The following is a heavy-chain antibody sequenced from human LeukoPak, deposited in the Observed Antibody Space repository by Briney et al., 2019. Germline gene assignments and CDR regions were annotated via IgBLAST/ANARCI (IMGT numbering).Heavy chain of an antibody. D-gene: IGHD3-10*01. J-gene: IGHJ3*02. CDR1: GFTFTNYG. CDR2: MWYDGSKK. Sequence: GGSLRLSCAASGFTFTNYGINWVRQAPGKGLEWVAVMWYDGSKKYYADSVQGRFTISRDNTKNSLYLQMNSLRAEDTAVYYCARDGVGAFDIWGQGTMVTVSS. V-gene: IGHV3-33*01. CDR3: ARDGVGAFDI.